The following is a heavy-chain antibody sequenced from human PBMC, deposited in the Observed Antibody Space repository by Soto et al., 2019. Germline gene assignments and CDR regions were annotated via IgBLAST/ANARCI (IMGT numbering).Heavy chain of an antibody. D-gene: IGHD3-9*01. CDR2: IIPILGIA. J-gene: IGHJ3*02. CDR1: GGTFSSYT. Sequence: GASVKVSCKASGGTFSSYTISWVRQAPGQGLEWMGRIIPILGIANYAQKIKGRVTITADKSTSTAYMELGSLRSEDTAVYYCARGARGDILTGYYNGVYAFDIWGQGTMVTVSS. V-gene: IGHV1-69*02. CDR3: ARGARGDILTGYYNGVYAFDI.